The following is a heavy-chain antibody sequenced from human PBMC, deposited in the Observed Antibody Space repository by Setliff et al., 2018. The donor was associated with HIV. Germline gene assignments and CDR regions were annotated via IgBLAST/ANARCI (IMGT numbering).Heavy chain of an antibody. D-gene: IGHD2-15*01. CDR2: IYYTGST. Sequence: PSETLSLTCTVSGGSISSGDYYWSWIRQHPRKGLEWIGYIYYTGSTYYNPSLKSRVTISVDKSKNHFSLNLNSLRADDTAVYYCTRDLDYCRGGSCGWLDPWGQGTLVTVSS. V-gene: IGHV4-30-4*08. CDR1: GGSISSGDYY. J-gene: IGHJ5*02. CDR3: TRDLDYCRGGSCGWLDP.